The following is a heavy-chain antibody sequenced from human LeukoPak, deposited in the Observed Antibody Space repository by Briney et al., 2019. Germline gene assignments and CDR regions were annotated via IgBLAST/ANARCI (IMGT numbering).Heavy chain of an antibody. CDR3: AKRPSDYGDYVTYFDY. CDR2: ISDDGRNK. CDR1: GGSISSYY. J-gene: IGHJ4*02. Sequence: LTCTVSGGSISSYYWSWIRQPPGKGLEWVGVISDDGRNKKYADSVKGRFTISRDNSKDTLYLQMNSLRDEDTAVYYCAKRPSDYGDYVTYFDYWGQGTLVTVSS. D-gene: IGHD4-17*01. V-gene: IGHV3-30*18.